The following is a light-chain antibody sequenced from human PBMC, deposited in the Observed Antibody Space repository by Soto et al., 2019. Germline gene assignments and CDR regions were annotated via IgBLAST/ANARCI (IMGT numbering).Light chain of an antibody. CDR3: QQSNNWPLIT. CDR2: GAS. V-gene: IGKV3-15*01. J-gene: IGKJ5*01. CDR1: QSVRSN. Sequence: EIVMTQSPATLSVSPGERATLSCRASQSVRSNLAWYQQKPGQAPRLLIYGASTRATGIPARFSGSGSGTEFTLTISSLQSEDFAVYYCQQSNNWPLITSGQGTRLEIK.